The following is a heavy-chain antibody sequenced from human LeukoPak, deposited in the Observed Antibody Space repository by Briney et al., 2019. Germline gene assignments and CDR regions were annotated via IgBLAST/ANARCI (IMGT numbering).Heavy chain of an antibody. D-gene: IGHD2-2*01. Sequence: PGGSLRLSCAASGFTFSSYGMHWVRQAPGKGLEWVAGIWYDGSNKYYADSVKGRFTISRDNSKNTLYLQMNSLRAEDTAVYYCAREGRVVPAAMRNYYYGMDVWGKGTTVTVSS. J-gene: IGHJ6*04. CDR2: IWYDGSNK. CDR3: AREGRVVPAAMRNYYYGMDV. CDR1: GFTFSSYG. V-gene: IGHV3-33*01.